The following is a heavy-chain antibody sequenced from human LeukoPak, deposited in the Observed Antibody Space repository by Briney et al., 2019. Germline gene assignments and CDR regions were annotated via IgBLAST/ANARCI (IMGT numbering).Heavy chain of an antibody. D-gene: IGHD2/OR15-2a*01. Sequence: PGGSLRLSCAASGFIFTSSAMSWVRQAPGKGLEWVSTISASGLSTYHTDSVTGRFTISRDNSKNSLYLQMNSLKAEDTAVYYCAWSRIVLHWFDPWGQGSLVTVS. CDR2: ISASGLST. CDR1: GFIFTSSA. V-gene: IGHV3-23*01. J-gene: IGHJ5*02. CDR3: AWSRIVLHWFDP.